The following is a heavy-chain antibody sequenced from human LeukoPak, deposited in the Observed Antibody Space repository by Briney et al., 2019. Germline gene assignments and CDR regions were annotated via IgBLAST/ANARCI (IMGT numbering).Heavy chain of an antibody. CDR2: IYYSGST. CDR1: GDSISSGDYC. Sequence: SETLSLTCTVSGDSISSGDYCWSWIRQPPGKGLEWIGHIYYSGSTNYNPSLKSRVIISVDTSKNQFSLKLTSVTAADTAVYYCARDAGDLDYWGQGTLATVSS. D-gene: IGHD4-17*01. J-gene: IGHJ4*02. V-gene: IGHV4-30-4*01. CDR3: ARDAGDLDY.